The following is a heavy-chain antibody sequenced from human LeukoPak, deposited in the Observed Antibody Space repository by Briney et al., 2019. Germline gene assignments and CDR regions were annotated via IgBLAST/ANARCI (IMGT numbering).Heavy chain of an antibody. CDR3: ACLVGATQDV. CDR1: GCTFSSYS. V-gene: IGHV3-21*01. CDR2: ISSTSTYI. J-gene: IGHJ6*04. Sequence: PGGSLRLSCAASGCTFSSYSMNWVRQAPGKGLEWVSSISSTSTYIYYADSVKGRFTISRDNAKNSLYLQMNSLRAEDTAVYYCACLVGATQDVWGKGTTVIVSS. D-gene: IGHD1-26*01.